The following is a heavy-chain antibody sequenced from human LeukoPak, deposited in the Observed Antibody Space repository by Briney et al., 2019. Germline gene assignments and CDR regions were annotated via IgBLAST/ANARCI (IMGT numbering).Heavy chain of an antibody. V-gene: IGHV1-3*01. CDR2: INAGNGNT. J-gene: IGHJ6*04. CDR3: ARDDYYYYGMDV. Sequence: ASVKVSCKASGYTFTSYAMHWVRQAPGQRLEWMGWINAGNGNTKYPQKFQGRVTITRDTSASTAYMELSSLRSEDTAVYYCARDDYYYYGMDVWGKGTTVTVSS. CDR1: GYTFTSYA.